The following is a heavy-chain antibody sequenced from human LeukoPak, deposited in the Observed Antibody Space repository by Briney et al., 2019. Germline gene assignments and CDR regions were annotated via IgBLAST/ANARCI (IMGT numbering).Heavy chain of an antibody. Sequence: PGGSLRLSCAASGFTFSSYWMSWVRQAPGKGLEWVANIKQDGSEKYYVDSVRGRFTISRDNAKNSLYLQMNSLRAEDTAVYYCARDGKRWLQVGNYYYGMDVWGQGTTVTVSS. CDR1: GFTFSSYW. CDR2: IKQDGSEK. CDR3: ARDGKRWLQVGNYYYGMDV. V-gene: IGHV3-7*01. D-gene: IGHD5-24*01. J-gene: IGHJ6*02.